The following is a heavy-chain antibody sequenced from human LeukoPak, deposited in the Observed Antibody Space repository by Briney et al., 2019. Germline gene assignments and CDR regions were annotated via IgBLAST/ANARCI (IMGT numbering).Heavy chain of an antibody. CDR2: INHSGST. V-gene: IGHV4-34*01. CDR3: ARRRDYYDSSGYYGSWYFDY. CDR1: GGSFSGYY. D-gene: IGHD3-22*01. Sequence: SETLSLTCAVYGGSFSGYYWSWIRQPPGEGLEWIGEINHSGSTNYNPSLKSRVTISVDTSKNQFSLKLSSVTAADTAVYYCARRRDYYDSSGYYGSWYFDYWGQGTLVTVSS. J-gene: IGHJ4*02.